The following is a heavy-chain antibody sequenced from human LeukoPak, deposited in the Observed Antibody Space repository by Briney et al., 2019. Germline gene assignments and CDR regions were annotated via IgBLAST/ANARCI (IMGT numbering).Heavy chain of an antibody. CDR1: GFTFSSYG. CDR2: ISYDGSNK. Sequence: PGGSLRLSCAASGFTFSSYGTHWVRQAPGKGLEWVALISYDGSNKYCADSVKGRFTISRDNSKNTLLLQMNSLRAEDTAVYYCAKPTTYYYYGMDVWGQGTTVTVSS. D-gene: IGHD1-1*01. J-gene: IGHJ6*02. V-gene: IGHV3-30*18. CDR3: AKPTTYYYYGMDV.